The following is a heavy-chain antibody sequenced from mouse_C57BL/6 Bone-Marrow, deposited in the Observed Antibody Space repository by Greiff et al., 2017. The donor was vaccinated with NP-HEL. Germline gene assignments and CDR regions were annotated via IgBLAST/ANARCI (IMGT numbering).Heavy chain of an antibody. CDR1: GYTFTDYN. J-gene: IGHJ3*01. D-gene: IGHD2-3*01. V-gene: IGHV1-18*01. CDR3: ARSNDGYYVGFAY. Sequence: EVQRVESGPELVKPGASVKIPCKASGYTFTDYNMDWVKQSHGKSLEWIGDINPNNGGTIYNQKFKGKATLTVDKSSSTAYMELRSLTSEDTAVYYCARSNDGYYVGFAYWGQGTLVTVSA. CDR2: INPNNGGT.